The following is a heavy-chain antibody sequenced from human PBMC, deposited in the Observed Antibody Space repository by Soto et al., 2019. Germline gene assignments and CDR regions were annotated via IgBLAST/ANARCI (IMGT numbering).Heavy chain of an antibody. V-gene: IGHV3-30*18. CDR2: ISYDGSNK. CDR3: ANTHDGDCYSCYYYGMDV. D-gene: IGHD2-21*02. J-gene: IGHJ6*02. Sequence: AGGSLRLSCAASGFTFSSYGMHWVRQAPGKGLEWVAVISYDGSNKYYADSVKGRFTISRDNSKNTLYLQMNSLRAEDTAVYYCANTHDGDCYSCYYYGMDVWGQGTTVTVSS. CDR1: GFTFSSYG.